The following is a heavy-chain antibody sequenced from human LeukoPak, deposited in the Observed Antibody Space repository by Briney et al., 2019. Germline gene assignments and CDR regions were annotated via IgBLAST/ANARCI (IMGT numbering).Heavy chain of an antibody. CDR1: GFTFSSYA. V-gene: IGHV3-23*01. CDR2: ISGSGGST. Sequence: GGSLRLSCAASGFTFSSYAVSWVRQAPGKGLEWVSAISGSGGSTYYADSVKGRFTISRDNSKNTLYLQMNSLRAEDTAVYYCAGGYCTGGVCLRWDYWGQGTLVTVSS. J-gene: IGHJ4*02. D-gene: IGHD2-8*02. CDR3: AGGYCTGGVCLRWDY.